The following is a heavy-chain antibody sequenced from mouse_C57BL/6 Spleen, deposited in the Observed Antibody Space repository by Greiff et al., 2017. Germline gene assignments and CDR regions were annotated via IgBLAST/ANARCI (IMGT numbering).Heavy chain of an antibody. CDR1: GYTFTGYW. CDR2: IDPGGGGT. V-gene: IGHV1-62-3*01. J-gene: IGHJ2*01. CDR3: ARWGIRYYCDY. Sequence: QVQLQQPGAELVKPGASVKLSCKASGYTFTGYWMHWVKQRPGQGLEWIGKIDPGGGGTNYNEKFKGKATLTVDKSSSTAYMQLSSLTSEDSAVYVCARWGIRYYCDYWGQGTTLTVSS.